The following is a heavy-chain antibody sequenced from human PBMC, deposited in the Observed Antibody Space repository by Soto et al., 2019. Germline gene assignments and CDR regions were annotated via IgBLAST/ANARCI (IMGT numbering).Heavy chain of an antibody. D-gene: IGHD3-3*01. J-gene: IGHJ5*02. CDR2: IYSSGSN. CDR1: GDSISSTY. V-gene: IGHV4-4*07. Sequence: QVQLHESDPGLVKPSATLSLTCTVSGDSISSTYWSWVRQPAGRGLEWIGRIYSSGSNNYNPSLESRVTMSVDTSKNQFSLTLRSVTAADTAVYFCARGYESGYTFGHDLWGQGTLVTVSS. CDR3: ARGYESGYTFGHDL.